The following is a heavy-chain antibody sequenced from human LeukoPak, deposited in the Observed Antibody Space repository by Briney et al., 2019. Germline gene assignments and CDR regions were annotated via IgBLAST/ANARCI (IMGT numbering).Heavy chain of an antibody. Sequence: GGSLRLSCAASGFTLSTYAMTWVRQAPGKGLEWVSHIGTTSVIYYADSVKGRFTISRDNAKNSLYLQMNSLRDEDTAVYYCAKGASIQLWVIDYWGQGTLVTVSS. D-gene: IGHD5-24*01. CDR1: GFTLSTYA. V-gene: IGHV3-48*02. CDR3: AKGASIQLWVIDY. J-gene: IGHJ4*02. CDR2: IGTTSVI.